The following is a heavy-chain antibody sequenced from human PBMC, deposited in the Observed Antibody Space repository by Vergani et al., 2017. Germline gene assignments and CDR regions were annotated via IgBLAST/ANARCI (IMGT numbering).Heavy chain of an antibody. D-gene: IGHD4-23*01. CDR1: GFSLSTSGMR. CDR2: IDWDDDK. V-gene: IGHV2-70*04. CDR3: ARGGNFFDY. Sequence: QVTLKESGPALVKPTQTLTLTCTFSGFSLSTSGMRVSWIRQPPGKALEWLARIDWDDDKFYSTSLKTRLTISKDTSKNQVVLTMTNMVPVDTATYYCARGGNFFDYWGQGTLVTVSS. J-gene: IGHJ4*02.